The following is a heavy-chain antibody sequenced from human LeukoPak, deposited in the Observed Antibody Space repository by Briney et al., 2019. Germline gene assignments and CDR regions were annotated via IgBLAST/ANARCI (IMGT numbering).Heavy chain of an antibody. CDR3: ARSQNYYGSGDY. Sequence: SETLSLTCTVSGGSISSYYWSWIRQPPGKGLEWIGYIYYSGSTNYNPSLEGRVTISVDTSRNHFSVKLNSVTAADTAVYYCARSQNYYGSGDYWSQGTLVTVSS. D-gene: IGHD3-10*01. CDR1: GGSISSYY. J-gene: IGHJ4*02. V-gene: IGHV4-59*01. CDR2: IYYSGST.